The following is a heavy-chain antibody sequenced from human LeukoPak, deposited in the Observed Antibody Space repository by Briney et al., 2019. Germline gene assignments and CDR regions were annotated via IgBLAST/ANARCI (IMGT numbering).Heavy chain of an antibody. D-gene: IGHD3-10*01. Sequence: ASVKVSCKASGYTFTGYYMHWVRQAPGQGLEWMGWINPNSGGTNYAQKFQGRVTMTRDTSISTAYVELSRLRSDDTAVYYCARDSSHYGSGSYYNTYYFDYWGQGTLVTVSS. CDR3: ARDSSHYGSGSYYNTYYFDY. J-gene: IGHJ4*02. CDR1: GYTFTGYY. V-gene: IGHV1-2*02. CDR2: INPNSGGT.